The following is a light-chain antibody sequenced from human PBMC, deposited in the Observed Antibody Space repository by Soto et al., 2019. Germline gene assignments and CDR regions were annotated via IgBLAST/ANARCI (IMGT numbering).Light chain of an antibody. CDR3: LQDYSAPLA. CDR1: QGIRND. V-gene: IGKV1-6*01. CDR2: AAS. J-gene: IGKJ4*01. Sequence: AIQLTQSPSSLSASIGDRVTITCRASQGIRNDLVWYQQKPGKAPKLLIYAASSLKNGVPSRFSGGGSGTDFTLTISSLQPEDFATYHCLQDYSAPLAFGGGTKVEIK.